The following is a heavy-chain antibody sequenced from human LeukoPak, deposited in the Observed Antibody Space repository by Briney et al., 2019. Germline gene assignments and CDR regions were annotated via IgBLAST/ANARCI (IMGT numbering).Heavy chain of an antibody. CDR1: GYTFSGDY. CDR2: VDPTNGAT. J-gene: IGHJ4*02. V-gene: IGHV1-2*02. Sequence: ASVKVSCKASGYTFSGDYIHWVRQAPGQGLEWMGWVDPTNGATNYAQKFQGRVTMTTDTSSNTAYVELNWLTSDDTAVFYCARPRSESGGYYYGHWGQGTLVTVSS. CDR3: ARPRSESGGYYYGH. D-gene: IGHD3-22*01.